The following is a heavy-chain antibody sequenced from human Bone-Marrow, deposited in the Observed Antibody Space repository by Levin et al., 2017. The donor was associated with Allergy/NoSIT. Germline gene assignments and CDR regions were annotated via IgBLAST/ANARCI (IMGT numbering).Heavy chain of an antibody. CDR1: GFTFHTYA. Sequence: ASVKVSCAASGFTFHTYAMSWVRQAPGRGLEWVSVISGSGGGTYYADSLKGRFIISRDNSKNTLYLQMNSLRVEDTAVYYCARDTYDYRNHEGFDYWGQGTLVTVSS. D-gene: IGHD4-11*01. V-gene: IGHV3-23*01. CDR2: ISGSGGGT. CDR3: ARDTYDYRNHEGFDY. J-gene: IGHJ4*02.